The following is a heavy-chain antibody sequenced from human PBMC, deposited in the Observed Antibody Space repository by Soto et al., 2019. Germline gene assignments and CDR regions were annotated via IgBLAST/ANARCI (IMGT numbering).Heavy chain of an antibody. Sequence: QVQLQESCPGLVKPSQTLSLTCTVSGGSISSGGYYWSWIRQHPGTGLEWIGYLYYSGSTYYNPSLKRRVTISVDTSKNQFTLKLSSVTAADTAVYYCARGPNYYDFGSGYYTDRKHMDVWGQGTTVTVSS. D-gene: IGHD3-3*01. CDR2: LYYSGST. V-gene: IGHV4-31*03. CDR3: ARGPNYYDFGSGYYTDRKHMDV. CDR1: GGSISSGGYY. J-gene: IGHJ6*02.